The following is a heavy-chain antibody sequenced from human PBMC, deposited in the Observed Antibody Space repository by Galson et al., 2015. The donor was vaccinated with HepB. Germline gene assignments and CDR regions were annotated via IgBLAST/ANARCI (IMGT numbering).Heavy chain of an antibody. CDR3: AKAVGTTMYYYYGVDV. Sequence: SLRLSCAGSGFIFSRYAMSWVRQAPGKGLEWVSLLSSSGTIAYYADSVKGRFIISRDNSKNTLYLEMNSLRAEDTAIYYCAKAVGTTMYYYYGVDVWGQGTTVTVSS. CDR2: LSSSGTIA. J-gene: IGHJ6*02. D-gene: IGHD1-26*01. CDR1: GFIFSRYA. V-gene: IGHV3-23*01.